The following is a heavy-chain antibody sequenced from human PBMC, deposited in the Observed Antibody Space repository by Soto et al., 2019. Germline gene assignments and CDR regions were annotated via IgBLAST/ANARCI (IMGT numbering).Heavy chain of an antibody. J-gene: IGHJ4*02. V-gene: IGHV3-23*01. Sequence: EVQLLESGGGLVQPGGSLRLSCAASGFTFSSYAMSSVRQAPGKGLEWVSAISGSGGSTYYADSVKGRFTISRDNSKNTLYLQMNSLRAEDTAVYYCAKDPRSGRENDYWGQGTLVTVSS. CDR1: GFTFSSYA. D-gene: IGHD2-15*01. CDR2: ISGSGGST. CDR3: AKDPRSGRENDY.